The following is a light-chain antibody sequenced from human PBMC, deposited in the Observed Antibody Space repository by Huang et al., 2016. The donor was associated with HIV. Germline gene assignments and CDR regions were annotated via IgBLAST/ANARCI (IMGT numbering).Light chain of an antibody. J-gene: IGKJ5*01. Sequence: QSTWAPSSVSASEGDTVRITCRASQDISSWLAWYQQKPREAPTLLIHSTSILQSGVPSRFNGSGSGTDFFLTINSLRPDDFATYYCQQANMYPRSFGQGTRLDIK. CDR2: STS. CDR3: QQANMYPRS. CDR1: QDISSW. V-gene: IGKV1-12*01.